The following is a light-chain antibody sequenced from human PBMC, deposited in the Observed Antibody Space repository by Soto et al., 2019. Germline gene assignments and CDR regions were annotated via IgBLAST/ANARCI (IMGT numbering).Light chain of an antibody. Sequence: SYELTQPPSVSVSPGQTATITCSGDKLGDKYASWYQQMPGQSPVVVIYRDSKRPSGIPERFSGSNSGNTATLSISGTQATDEADYYCQAWDSSTRHVVFGGGTKLTVL. CDR1: KLGDKY. CDR2: RDS. CDR3: QAWDSSTRHVV. V-gene: IGLV3-1*01. J-gene: IGLJ2*01.